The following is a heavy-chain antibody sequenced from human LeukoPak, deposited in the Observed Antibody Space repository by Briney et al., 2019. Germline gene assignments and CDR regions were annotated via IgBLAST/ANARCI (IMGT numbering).Heavy chain of an antibody. V-gene: IGHV3-23*01. D-gene: IGHD6-13*01. J-gene: IGHJ4*02. CDR3: ARDPAPNSWFDY. Sequence: QTGGSLRLSCAASGFTFSSYAMSWVRQAPGKGLEWVSAISGSGGSTYYADSVKGRFTISRDNSKNTLYLQMNSLRAEDTAVYYCARDPAPNSWFDYWGQGTLVTVSS. CDR2: ISGSGGST. CDR1: GFTFSSYA.